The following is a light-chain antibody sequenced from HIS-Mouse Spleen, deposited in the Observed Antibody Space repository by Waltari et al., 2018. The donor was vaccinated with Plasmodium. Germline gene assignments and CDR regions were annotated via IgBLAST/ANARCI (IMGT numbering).Light chain of an antibody. CDR1: SSDVGSYNL. V-gene: IGLV2-23*01. CDR2: EGS. CDR3: CSYAGSSTYV. Sequence: QSALTPPASVSGSPVQSITISCTGTSSDVGSYNLVSWYQQHPGKAPKLMIYEGSKRPSGVSNRFSGSKSGNTASLTISGLQAEDEADYYCCSYAGSSTYVFGTGTKVTVL. J-gene: IGLJ1*01.